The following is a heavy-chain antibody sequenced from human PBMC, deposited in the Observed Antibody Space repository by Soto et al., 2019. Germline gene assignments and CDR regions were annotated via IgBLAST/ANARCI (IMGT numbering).Heavy chain of an antibody. CDR1: GGSISGFY. D-gene: IGHD1-26*01. Sequence: QVQLQESGPGRVKPSETLSLTCTVSGGSISGFYWSWIRQPPGRGLEWIAYIHSSGSTSYNPSLKSRATISVDTSQNQFSLKVSSVTAADTAVYYCSRTHSDSRYYGFDYWGQGTPVTVSS. CDR2: IHSSGST. CDR3: SRTHSDSRYYGFDY. J-gene: IGHJ4*02. V-gene: IGHV4-59*01.